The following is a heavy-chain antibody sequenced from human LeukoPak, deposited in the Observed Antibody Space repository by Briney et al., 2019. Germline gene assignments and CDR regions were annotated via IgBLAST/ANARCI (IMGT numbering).Heavy chain of an antibody. D-gene: IGHD6-13*01. CDR2: ISGSGAYT. CDR1: GFTFSNYG. J-gene: IGHJ4*02. V-gene: IGHV3-23*01. CDR3: AKSDTPWGSWYFFDY. Sequence: PGGTLRLSCAASGFTFSNYGMAWVRHAPGEGLEWVSAISGSGAYTYYADSVKGRFIISRDNSKNTLSLQMTSLRVEDTAVYYCAKSDTPWGSWYFFDYWGQGTLVTVSS.